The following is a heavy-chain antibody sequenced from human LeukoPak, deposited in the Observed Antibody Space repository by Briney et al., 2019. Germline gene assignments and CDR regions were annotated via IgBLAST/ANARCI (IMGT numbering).Heavy chain of an antibody. D-gene: IGHD3-16*01. CDR2: FDPEDGET. J-gene: IGHJ5*02. Sequence: GASVKVSCKASGYTFTSYDINWVRQAPGKGLEWMGGFDPEDGETIYAQKFQGRVTMTEDTSTDTAYMELSSLRSEDTAVYYCATTRWGKGPGVWSRWFDPWGQGTLVTVSS. CDR1: GYTFTSYD. CDR3: ATTRWGKGPGVWSRWFDP. V-gene: IGHV1-24*01.